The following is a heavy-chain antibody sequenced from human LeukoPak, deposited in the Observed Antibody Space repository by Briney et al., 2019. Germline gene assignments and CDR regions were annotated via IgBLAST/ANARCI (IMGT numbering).Heavy chain of an antibody. D-gene: IGHD3-3*01. V-gene: IGHV3-7*01. CDR3: VSGFLQWLY. J-gene: IGHJ4*02. CDR1: GFSFSSYW. CDR2: MNPDGSNM. Sequence: GGSLRLSCAASGFSFSSYWMSWVRQAPGKGLEWVANMNPDGSNMLYVDSVKGRFTISRDNAKNSLYLQMNNLRAEDTAVYFCVSGFLQWLYWGQGTLVTVSS.